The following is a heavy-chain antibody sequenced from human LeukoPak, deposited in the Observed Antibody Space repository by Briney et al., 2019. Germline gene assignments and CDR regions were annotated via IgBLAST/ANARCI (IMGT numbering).Heavy chain of an antibody. D-gene: IGHD3-22*01. CDR3: ARGGITMIVVVISLFDY. CDR2: INPNSGGT. J-gene: IGHJ4*02. V-gene: IGHV1-2*02. Sequence: ASVKVSCKASGYTFTGYYMHWVRQAPGQGLEWMGWINPNSGGTNYAQEFQGRVTMTRDTSISTAYMELSRLRSDDTAVYYCARGGITMIVVVISLFDYWGQGTLVTVSS. CDR1: GYTFTGYY.